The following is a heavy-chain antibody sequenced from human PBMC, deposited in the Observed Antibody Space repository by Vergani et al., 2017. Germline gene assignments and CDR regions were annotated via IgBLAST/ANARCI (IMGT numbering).Heavy chain of an antibody. J-gene: IGHJ4*02. D-gene: IGHD3-22*01. CDR2: ISDNGGST. V-gene: IGHV3-23*01. CDR1: GFTFNSYA. CDR3: ARVDNSSFSGRYFDY. Sequence: EVQLLESGVGLVQPGGSLRLSCAASGFTFNSYAMSWVRQAPGKGLEWVSSISDNGGSTFYADSVKGRFTIFRDNSRNTLFLQINSLRAEDTAVYHCARVDNSSFSGRYFDYWGQGMLVTVSS.